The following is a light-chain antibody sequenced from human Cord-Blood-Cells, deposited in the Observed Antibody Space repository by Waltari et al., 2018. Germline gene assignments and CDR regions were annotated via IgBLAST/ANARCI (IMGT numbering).Light chain of an antibody. CDR1: QSVLYSSNNKNY. CDR2: WPS. V-gene: IGKV4-1*01. J-gene: IGKJ2*01. Sequence: DVVMTQSPEPLAVPLGARATINYKSRQSVLYSSNNKNYLAWYQQKPGQPPKLLIYWPSTRESGVPDRFSGSGSWTDFTLTISSLQAEDVAVYYCQQYYSTPYTFGQATKLEIK. CDR3: QQYYSTPYT.